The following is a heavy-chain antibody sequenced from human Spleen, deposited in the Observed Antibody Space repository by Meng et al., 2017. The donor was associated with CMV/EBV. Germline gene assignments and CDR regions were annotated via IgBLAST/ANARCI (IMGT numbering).Heavy chain of an antibody. CDR2: IYHSGIT. J-gene: IGHJ5*02. D-gene: IGHD4-11*01. Sequence: SETLSLTCTVSGYSISSGYYWGWIRQPPGKGLEWIGSIYHSGITFYNPSLKSRITISVDTSKNFFSLNLSSVTAADTAVYYCARGYSGWYDNWGQGTLVTVSS. CDR1: GYSISSGYY. CDR3: ARGYSGWYDN. V-gene: IGHV4-38-2*02.